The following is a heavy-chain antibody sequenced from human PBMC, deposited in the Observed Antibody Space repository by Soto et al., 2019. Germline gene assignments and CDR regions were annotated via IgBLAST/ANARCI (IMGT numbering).Heavy chain of an antibody. CDR3: ARVGYDSSGYSQGDAFDI. V-gene: IGHV1-2*04. J-gene: IGHJ3*02. Sequence: ASVKVSCKASGYTFTGYYMHWVRQAPGQGLERKGWINPNSGGTNYAQKFQGWVTMTRDTSISTAYMELSRLRSDDTAVFYCARVGYDSSGYSQGDAFDIWGQGTMVTVSS. CDR2: INPNSGGT. CDR1: GYTFTGYY. D-gene: IGHD3-22*01.